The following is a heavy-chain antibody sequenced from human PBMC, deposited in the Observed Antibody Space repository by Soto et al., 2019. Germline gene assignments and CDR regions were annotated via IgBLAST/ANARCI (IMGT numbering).Heavy chain of an antibody. J-gene: IGHJ4*02. CDR3: ATRSPAFDY. CDR2: ISTDKGKT. CDR1: GYTFTSYG. V-gene: IGHV1-18*01. Sequence: GPEVEKPGASVKVSCKTSGYTFTSYGISWVRQAPGQGLEWMGWISTDKGKTNYAQKFQGRVTMTTDTSTSTAYMELRSLTSDDTAVYYRATRSPAFDYWGQGTLVTVS.